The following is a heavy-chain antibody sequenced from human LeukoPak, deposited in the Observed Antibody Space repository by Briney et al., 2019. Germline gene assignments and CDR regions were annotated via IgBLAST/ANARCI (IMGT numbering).Heavy chain of an antibody. CDR3: VRRDTGWNFFDY. V-gene: IGHV4-59*08. J-gene: IGHJ4*02. CDR2: IYYTGKI. D-gene: IGHD6-19*01. Sequence: PSETLSLTCAVSGGSINSHYWGWIRQPPGKGLQWIGDIYYTGKINYNPSLKSRVTITLDTSKDHLSLNLTSVLAADTAIYYCVRRDTGWNFFDYWGQGILVTVSS. CDR1: GGSINSHY.